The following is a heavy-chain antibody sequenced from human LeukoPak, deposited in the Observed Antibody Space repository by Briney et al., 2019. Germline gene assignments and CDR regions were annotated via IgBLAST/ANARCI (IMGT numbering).Heavy chain of an antibody. CDR1: GFTVSSNS. CDR2: IYSDNT. CDR3: ARRAGAYSHPYYY. J-gene: IGHJ4*02. V-gene: IGHV3-53*01. D-gene: IGHD4/OR15-4a*01. Sequence: AGSLRLSCTVSGFTVSSNSMSWVRQAQGQGLEWGSFIYSDNTNYSDSVQGRFTISRDNSEDTLYLQMNSLRAEDTAVYYCARRAGAYSHPYYYWGQGTLVIVSS.